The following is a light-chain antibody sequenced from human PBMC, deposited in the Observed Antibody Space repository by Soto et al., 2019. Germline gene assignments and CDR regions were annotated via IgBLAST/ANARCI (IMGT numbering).Light chain of an antibody. Sequence: EMVLTQSPGTVYLSPGERATISCSASQSVNRNFLDWYQQRPGQAPRLRIYGASSSATGVPDRFTGSGSGTDFPLTISRLGREDFAGYLCHQYGSSPSTFGRRPKLEL. CDR2: GAS. CDR1: QSVNRNF. J-gene: IGKJ4*02. CDR3: HQYGSSPST. V-gene: IGKV3-20*01.